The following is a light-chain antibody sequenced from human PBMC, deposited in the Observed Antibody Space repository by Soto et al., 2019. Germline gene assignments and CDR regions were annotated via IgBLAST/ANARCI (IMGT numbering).Light chain of an antibody. CDR1: QGIRNG. V-gene: IGKV1-17*01. CDR2: AAS. J-gene: IGKJ2*01. Sequence: DIQMTQSPSSLSASEGDRVTITCRASQGIRNGLGWYQQKPGKAPTRLIYAASSLQSGVPSRFSGSGSGTEFTLTISSLQPEDFATYYCLQHETFPFTFGQGTKLEIK. CDR3: LQHETFPFT.